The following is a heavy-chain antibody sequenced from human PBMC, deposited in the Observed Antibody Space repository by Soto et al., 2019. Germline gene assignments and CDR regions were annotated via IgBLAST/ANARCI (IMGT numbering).Heavy chain of an antibody. CDR2: TYYRPKRYS. Sequence: LSQTLSLTCAISGDSVSSNSALCTWIRQSPSRGLEWLGRTYYRPKRYSDYAPSVEGRITVNPDTPKNQFSLQLKSVTPEDTAVYYCARSSDRDKFPTADWGQGTLVTVSS. D-gene: IGHD4-17*01. J-gene: IGHJ4*02. CDR3: ARSSDRDKFPTAD. V-gene: IGHV6-1*01. CDR1: GDSVSSNSAL.